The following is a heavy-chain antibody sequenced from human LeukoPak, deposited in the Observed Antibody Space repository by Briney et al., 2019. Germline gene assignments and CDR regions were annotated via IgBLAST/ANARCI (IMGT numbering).Heavy chain of an antibody. V-gene: IGHV3-23*01. D-gene: IGHD3-22*01. CDR1: GFTFSSFA. Sequence: GGSLRLSCAASGFTFSSFAMSWVRQAPGKGLEWVSAISRSGGTTYYADSVKGRFTISRDNSKNTLYLQMNSLRAEDTAVYYCVGHYYDSSGSNNYFDYWGQGTLVTVSS. J-gene: IGHJ4*02. CDR3: VGHYYDSSGSNNYFDY. CDR2: ISRSGGTT.